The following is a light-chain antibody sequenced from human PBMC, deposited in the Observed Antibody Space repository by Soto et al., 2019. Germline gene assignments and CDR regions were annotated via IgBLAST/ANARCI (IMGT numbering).Light chain of an antibody. V-gene: IGKV3-20*01. Sequence: DIVMTQSPGTLSLSPGDRATLSCRASQSFSSSYLAWYQQKPGQAPRLLIYETSSRATGIPDRFSGSGSGTDFTLTISRLEPEDFAVYYCQQYGSSPPITFGQGTRLEIK. CDR3: QQYGSSPPIT. J-gene: IGKJ5*01. CDR1: QSFSSSY. CDR2: ETS.